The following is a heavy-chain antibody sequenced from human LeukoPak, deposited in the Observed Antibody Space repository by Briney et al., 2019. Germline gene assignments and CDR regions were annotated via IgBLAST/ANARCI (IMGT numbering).Heavy chain of an antibody. J-gene: IGHJ6*04. Sequence: GGSLRLSCEASGFIFSMFGMHWVRQAPGKGLEWVAFIHYDGSNKYYGDSVKGRFTISRDNSKNTLYLEMKSQRAEDTAVYYCAKRDYLDVWGKGTTVTVSS. D-gene: IGHD4/OR15-4a*01. CDR3: AKRDYLDV. V-gene: IGHV3-30*02. CDR2: IHYDGSNK. CDR1: GFIFSMFG.